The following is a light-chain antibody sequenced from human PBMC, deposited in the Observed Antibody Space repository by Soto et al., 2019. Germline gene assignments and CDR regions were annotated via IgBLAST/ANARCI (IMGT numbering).Light chain of an antibody. CDR2: GAS. CDR1: QTINNN. J-gene: IGKJ1*01. Sequence: VITHAHPALAVSPGERSTLSFRASQTINNNVAWYQLKDGQVPRLVIYGASTRDTDIPARFSGSGSGTEFTLTISSLQSEDFAEYHCQQYNNWPQTFGQGTKVDIK. V-gene: IGKV3-15*01. CDR3: QQYNNWPQT.